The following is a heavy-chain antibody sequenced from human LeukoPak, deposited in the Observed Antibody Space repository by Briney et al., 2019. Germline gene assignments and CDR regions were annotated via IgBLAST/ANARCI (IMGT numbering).Heavy chain of an antibody. D-gene: IGHD5-12*01. CDR3: AKALGSIVVTTTDY. V-gene: IGHV3-23*01. Sequence: GGSLRLSCAASGFTFTSYAMSSVRQAPGKGLEWVSAISSSGGTTYYADSVKGRFTISRDNSKNTLYMQMHSLRAEDTAVYYCAKALGSIVVTTTDYWGQGTLVTVSS. CDR1: GFTFTSYA. J-gene: IGHJ4*02. CDR2: ISSSGGTT.